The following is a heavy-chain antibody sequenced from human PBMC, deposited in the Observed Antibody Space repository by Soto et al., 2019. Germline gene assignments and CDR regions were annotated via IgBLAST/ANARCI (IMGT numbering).Heavy chain of an antibody. CDR2: IYYSGST. CDR1: GGSISSGDYY. CDR3: ARTRYNYGPYYFDY. V-gene: IGHV4-61*08. D-gene: IGHD5-18*01. J-gene: IGHJ4*02. Sequence: SETLSLTCTVSGGSISSGDYYWIWIRQHPGKGLEWIGYIYYSGSTNYNPSLKSRVTISVDTSRNQFSLKLSSVTAADTAVYYCARTRYNYGPYYFDYWGKGTLVTVSS.